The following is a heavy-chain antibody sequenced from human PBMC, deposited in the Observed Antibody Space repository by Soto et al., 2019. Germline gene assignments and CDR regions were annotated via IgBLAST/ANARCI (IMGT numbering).Heavy chain of an antibody. Sequence: QLQLQESGSGLVKPSQTLSLTCAVSGGSISSGGYSWSWIRQPPGTGLEWIGYIYHSGSTYYNPSLNSRVTISVDRSKNQFSLKLSSVTAADTAVYYCARAGGLGAVAADYWGQGTLVTVSS. CDR3: ARAGGLGAVAADY. CDR1: GGSISSGGYS. CDR2: IYHSGST. V-gene: IGHV4-30-2*01. D-gene: IGHD6-19*01. J-gene: IGHJ4*02.